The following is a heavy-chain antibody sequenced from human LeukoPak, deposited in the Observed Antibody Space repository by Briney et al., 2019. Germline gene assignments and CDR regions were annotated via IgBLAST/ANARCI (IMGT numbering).Heavy chain of an antibody. CDR3: AREVLYSSSSYYMDV. D-gene: IGHD6-13*01. CDR2: IYTSGST. J-gene: IGHJ6*03. Sequence: PSETLSLTCTVSGGSISSGSCYWSWIRQPAGKGLEWIGRIYTSGSTNYNPSLKSRVTISVDTSKNQFSLKLGSVTAADTAVYYCAREVLYSSSSYYMDVWGKGTTVTVSS. CDR1: GGSISSGSCY. V-gene: IGHV4-61*02.